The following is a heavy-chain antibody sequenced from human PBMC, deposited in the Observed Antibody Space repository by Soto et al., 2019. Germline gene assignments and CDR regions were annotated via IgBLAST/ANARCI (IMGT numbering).Heavy chain of an antibody. CDR2: IYHSGRT. Sequence: QVQLQESGPGLVKPLETLSLTCTVSGGSVNSDNYYWSWIRQPPGKGLEWIGYIYHSGRTSYNPSLETRVTISVDTSRNQFSRRLSSVTAADTAVVYCAREDSNSPEAFDLWGQGALVTVSS. CDR3: AREDSNSPEAFDL. J-gene: IGHJ4*02. V-gene: IGHV4-61*01. D-gene: IGHD6-6*01. CDR1: GGSVNSDNYY.